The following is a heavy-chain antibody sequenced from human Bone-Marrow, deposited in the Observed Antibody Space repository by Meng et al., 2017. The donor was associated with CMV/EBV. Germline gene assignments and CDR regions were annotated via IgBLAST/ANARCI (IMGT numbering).Heavy chain of an antibody. Sequence: SETLSLTCTVSGGSISSYYWSWIRQPPGKRLEWIGYIYYTGITNYNSSLKGRVTISVDTSKNQFSLKLTSVTAADTAVYYCTRSPRSSSSPFDYWGQGTLVTV. CDR2: IYYTGIT. CDR3: TRSPRSSSSPFDY. J-gene: IGHJ4*02. V-gene: IGHV4-59*01. D-gene: IGHD6-6*01. CDR1: GGSISSYY.